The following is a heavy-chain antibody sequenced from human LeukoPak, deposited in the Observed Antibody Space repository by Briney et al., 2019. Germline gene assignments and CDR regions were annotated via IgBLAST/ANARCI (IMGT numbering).Heavy chain of an antibody. Sequence: SETLSLTCSVSGDSVSRSDSYWDWIRQPPGKGLEWIGTIYYSGRTYYSPSLKSRVTMSVDPSNNQFSLNLRSVTAVDTAVYYCARRRYYDGSGYLEWGQGTLLSVSS. D-gene: IGHD3-22*01. CDR3: ARRRYYDGSGYLE. V-gene: IGHV4-39*01. CDR1: GDSVSRSDSY. CDR2: IYYSGRT. J-gene: IGHJ1*01.